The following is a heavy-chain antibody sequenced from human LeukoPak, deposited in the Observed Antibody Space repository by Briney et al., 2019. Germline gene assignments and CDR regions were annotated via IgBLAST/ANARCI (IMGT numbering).Heavy chain of an antibody. V-gene: IGHV4-4*07. CDR1: GGSISSYY. J-gene: IGHJ4*02. CDR2: IYTSGST. D-gene: IGHD3-22*01. Sequence: PSETLSLTCTVSGGSISSYYWSWIRQPAGKGLEWIGRIYTSGSTYYNPSLKSRVTISVDTSKNQFSLKLSSVTAADTAVYYCARGYYYDSSGYYYPPSGWGQGTLVTVSS. CDR3: ARGYYYDSSGYYYPPSG.